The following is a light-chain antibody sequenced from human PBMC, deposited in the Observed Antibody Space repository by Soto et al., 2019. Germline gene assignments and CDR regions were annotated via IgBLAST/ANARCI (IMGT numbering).Light chain of an antibody. V-gene: IGLV2-14*01. CDR2: DVS. CDR3: SSYTSSSTRV. Sequence: QSVLTQPASVSGSPGHSITTFCTGTSSDVGGYNYVSWYQQHPGKAPKLMIYDVSNRPSGVSNRFSGSKSGNTASLTISGLQAEDEADYYCSSYTSSSTRVFGTGTKVTVL. J-gene: IGLJ1*01. CDR1: SSDVGGYNY.